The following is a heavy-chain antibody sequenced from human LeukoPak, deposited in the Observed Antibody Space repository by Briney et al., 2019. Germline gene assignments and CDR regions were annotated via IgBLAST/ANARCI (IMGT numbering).Heavy chain of an antibody. CDR2: ISAYNGNT. CDR3: ARSRINTYYYDSSGPGGFDI. Sequence: ASVTVSFKASGYTFTIYGISWVRHPPAQGLGWMGWISAYNGNTNYAQKLQGRVTITTDTSTSTAYMEVRSLRSDDTAVYYCARSRINTYYYDSSGPGGFDIWGQGTMVTVSS. J-gene: IGHJ3*02. V-gene: IGHV1-18*01. D-gene: IGHD3-22*01. CDR1: GYTFTIYG.